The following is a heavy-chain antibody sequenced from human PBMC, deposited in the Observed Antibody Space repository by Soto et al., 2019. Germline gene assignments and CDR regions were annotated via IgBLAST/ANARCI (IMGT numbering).Heavy chain of an antibody. V-gene: IGHV4-30-2*01. CDR1: GGSISSGGYS. CDR2: IYHSGST. D-gene: IGHD6-19*01. Sequence: QLQLQESGSGLVKPSQTLSLTCAVSGGSISSGGYSWSWIRQPPGKGLEWIGYIYHSGSTYYNPSRKSRVTISVDRSKNQFSLKLRSVTAADTAVYYCARAAGLGAVAVDYWGQGTLVTVSS. CDR3: ARAAGLGAVAVDY. J-gene: IGHJ4*02.